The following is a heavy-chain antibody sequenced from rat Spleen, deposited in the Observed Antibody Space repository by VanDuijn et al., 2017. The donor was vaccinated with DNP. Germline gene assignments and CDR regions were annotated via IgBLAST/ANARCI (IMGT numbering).Heavy chain of an antibody. J-gene: IGHJ2*01. CDR1: GFTFSNYY. CDR3: AIQLGVFDY. V-gene: IGHV5-25*01. CDR2: ITTGGGYT. D-gene: IGHD5-1*01. Sequence: EVQLVESGGGLVQPGRSIKLSCATSGFTFSNYYMAWVRQAPAKGLEWVASITTGGGYTYYRDSVKGRFTISRDNAKSTLYLQVNSVTTEDSATYYCAIQLGVFDYWGQGVLVTVSS.